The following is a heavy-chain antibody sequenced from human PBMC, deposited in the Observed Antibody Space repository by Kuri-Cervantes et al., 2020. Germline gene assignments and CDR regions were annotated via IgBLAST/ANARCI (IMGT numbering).Heavy chain of an antibody. CDR2: ISGSGSST. CDR3: ARDHLPDKYSSGYYDY. Sequence: GESLKISCAASGFTFSSYAMSWVRQAPGKGLEWFSAISGSGSSTYYADSVKGRFTIFRDNAKNSLNLQMNSLGAEDTAVYYCARDHLPDKYSSGYYDYWGQGTLVTVSS. J-gene: IGHJ4*02. CDR1: GFTFSSYA. D-gene: IGHD6-25*01. V-gene: IGHV3-23*01.